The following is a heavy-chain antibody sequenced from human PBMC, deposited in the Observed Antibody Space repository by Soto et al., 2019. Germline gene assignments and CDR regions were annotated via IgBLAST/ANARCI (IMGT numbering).Heavy chain of an antibody. Sequence: SETLSLTCTFSCGSIISYYWSWIRQPPGKGLEWIGYIYYSGSTNYNPSLKSRVTISVDTSKNQFSLKLSSVTAADTAVYYCARAHPYGGNSGYFDYWGQGTLVTVSS. CDR1: CGSIISYY. V-gene: IGHV4-59*01. J-gene: IGHJ4*02. CDR3: ARAHPYGGNSGYFDY. CDR2: IYYSGST. D-gene: IGHD4-17*01.